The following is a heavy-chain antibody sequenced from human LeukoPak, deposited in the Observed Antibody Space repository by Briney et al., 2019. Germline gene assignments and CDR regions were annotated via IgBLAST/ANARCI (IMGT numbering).Heavy chain of an antibody. V-gene: IGHV3-48*04. CDR3: ARAYHYDSSGYYLLFGY. CDR2: IRGSSGTI. Sequence: GGSRRLSLEASGFTFSSYSMNGVRQAPGKGREGVPFIRGSSGTIYYADSVKGRFTISRDNAKNSLYLQMNSLRAEDTAVYYCARAYHYDSSGYYLLFGYWGQGTLVTVSS. D-gene: IGHD3-22*01. CDR1: GFTFSSYS. J-gene: IGHJ4*02.